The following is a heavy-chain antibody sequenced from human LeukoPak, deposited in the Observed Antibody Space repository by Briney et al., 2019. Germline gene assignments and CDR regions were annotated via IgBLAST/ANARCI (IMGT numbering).Heavy chain of an antibody. CDR3: ARGSRYDFWSGYYPTFDY. CDR2: IIPIFGTA. Sequence: SVTVSCKASGGTFSSYAISWVRQAPGQGLEWMGGIIPIFGTANYAQKFQGRVTITTDESTSTAYMELSSLRSEDTAVYYCARGSRYDFWSGYYPTFDYWGQGTLVTVSS. V-gene: IGHV1-69*05. D-gene: IGHD3-3*01. J-gene: IGHJ4*02. CDR1: GGTFSSYA.